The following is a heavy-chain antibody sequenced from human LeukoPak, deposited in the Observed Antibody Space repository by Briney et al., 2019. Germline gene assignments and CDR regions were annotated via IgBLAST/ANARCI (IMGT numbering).Heavy chain of an antibody. D-gene: IGHD6-19*01. CDR1: GFTFSSYG. CDR2: IWYDGSNR. Sequence: GGSLRLSCAASGFTFSSYGMHWVRQAPGKGLEWVAVIWYDGSNRYYADSVKGRFTISRDNSKNTLYLQMNSLRAEDTAVYYCARDHSSGWYSDYFDYWGQGTLVTVSS. J-gene: IGHJ4*02. V-gene: IGHV3-33*01. CDR3: ARDHSSGWYSDYFDY.